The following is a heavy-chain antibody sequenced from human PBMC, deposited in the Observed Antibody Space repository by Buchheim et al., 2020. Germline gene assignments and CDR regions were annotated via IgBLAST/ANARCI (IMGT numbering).Heavy chain of an antibody. Sequence: EVQLVESGGDLVQPGGSLRLSCAASGFTFSSYEMDWVRQAPGEGLEGVSYISRSGSTIYYADAGKGRVTISRDNAENSLFLQMNSLRAEDTAVYYCARDKKTPYCGGDCYSAMDVWGQGTT. J-gene: IGHJ6*02. CDR1: GFTFSSYE. D-gene: IGHD2-21*02. CDR3: ARDKKTPYCGGDCYSAMDV. V-gene: IGHV3-48*03. CDR2: ISRSGSTI.